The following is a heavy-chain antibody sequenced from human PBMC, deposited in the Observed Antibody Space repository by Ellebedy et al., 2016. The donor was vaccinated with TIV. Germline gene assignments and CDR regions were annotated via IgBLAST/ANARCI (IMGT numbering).Heavy chain of an antibody. J-gene: IGHJ4*02. V-gene: IGHV4-59*08. Sequence: MPSETLSLTCTVSGGSISSYYWSWIRQPPGKGLEWIGYIYYSGSTNYNPSIKSRATISVDTSKNQFSLKLTSVTAADTAVYYCARHSGVTYYFDYWGQGTLVTVSS. CDR2: IYYSGST. CDR1: GGSISSYY. D-gene: IGHD3-10*01. CDR3: ARHSGVTYYFDY.